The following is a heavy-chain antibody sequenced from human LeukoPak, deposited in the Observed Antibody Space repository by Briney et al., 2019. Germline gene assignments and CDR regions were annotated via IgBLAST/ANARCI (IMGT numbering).Heavy chain of an antibody. Sequence: GGSLRLSCAASGLTFSVYAMSWVRQAPGKGLEWVSTISGSGANTYYADSVKGRFTISRDTSKTTLFLQMNSLRAEDTAIYYCAKGDPHYCSGGSCSYWGQGTLVTVSS. CDR2: ISGSGANT. CDR1: GLTFSVYA. D-gene: IGHD2-15*01. J-gene: IGHJ4*02. V-gene: IGHV3-23*01. CDR3: AKGDPHYCSGGSCSY.